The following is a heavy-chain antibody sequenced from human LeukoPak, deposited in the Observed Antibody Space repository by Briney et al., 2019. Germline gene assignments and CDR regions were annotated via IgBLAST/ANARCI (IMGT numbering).Heavy chain of an antibody. Sequence: GGSLRLSCAASGFTFSSYSMNWVRQAPGKGLEWVSSISSSSSYIYYADSVRGRFTISRDNAKNSLYLQMNSLRAEDTAVYYCARDQGPGGSGSYYNELDAFDIWGQGTMVTVSS. J-gene: IGHJ3*02. CDR1: GFTFSSYS. CDR3: ARDQGPGGSGSYYNELDAFDI. V-gene: IGHV3-21*01. CDR2: ISSSSSYI. D-gene: IGHD3-10*01.